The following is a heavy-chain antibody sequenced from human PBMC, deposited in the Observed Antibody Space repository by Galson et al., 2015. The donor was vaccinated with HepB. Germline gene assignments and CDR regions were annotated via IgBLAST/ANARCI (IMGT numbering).Heavy chain of an antibody. CDR3: TTDLDCTNGVCYYVGHNAEYFQH. J-gene: IGHJ1*01. CDR1: GFTFSNAW. D-gene: IGHD2-8*01. V-gene: IGHV3-15*07. CDR2: IKSKTDGGTT. Sequence: SLRLSCAASGFTFSNAWMNWVRQAPGKGLEWVGRIKSKTDGGTTDYAAPVKGGFTISRDDSKNTLYLQMNSLKTEDTAVYYCTTDLDCTNGVCYYVGHNAEYFQHWGQGTLVTVSS.